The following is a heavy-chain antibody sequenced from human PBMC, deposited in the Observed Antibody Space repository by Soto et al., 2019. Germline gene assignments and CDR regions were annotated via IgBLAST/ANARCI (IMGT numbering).Heavy chain of an antibody. CDR3: ARGLRYCTNGVCKPFDY. V-gene: IGHV1-69*01. D-gene: IGHD2-8*01. Sequence: QVQLVQSGAEVKKPGSSVKVSCKASGGTFSSYAITWVRQAPGQGLEWMGGIIPIFGTANYAQKFQGRVTITADESTSTAYMELSSLRSEDTAVYYCARGLRYCTNGVCKPFDYWGQGTLVTVSS. CDR1: GGTFSSYA. J-gene: IGHJ4*02. CDR2: IIPIFGTA.